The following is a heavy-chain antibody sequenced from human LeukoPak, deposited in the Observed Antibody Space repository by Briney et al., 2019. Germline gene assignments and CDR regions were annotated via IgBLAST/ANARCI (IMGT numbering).Heavy chain of an antibody. J-gene: IGHJ4*02. CDR2: IYYSGST. Sequence: SETLSLTCTVSGGSISSSSYYWGWIRQPPGKGLEWIGSIYYSGSTYYNPSLKSRVTISVDTSKNQFSLKLSSVTAADTAVHYCARACYYGSGSYYPSHYYFDYWGQGTLVTVSS. CDR1: GGSISSSSYY. CDR3: ARACYYGSGSYYPSHYYFDY. V-gene: IGHV4-39*07. D-gene: IGHD3-10*01.